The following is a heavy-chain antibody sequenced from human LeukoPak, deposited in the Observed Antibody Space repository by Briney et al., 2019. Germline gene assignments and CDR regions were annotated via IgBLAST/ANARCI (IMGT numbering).Heavy chain of an antibody. CDR2: IYYSGST. J-gene: IGHJ3*01. Sequence: ASETLSLTCTVSGGSISSSSYYWGWIRQPPGKGLEWIGGIYYSGSTYYNPSLKGRVTISVDTSKNHFSLKLNSVTAADTAVYYCAKPSNYYGSATDAFDFWGQGTMVTVSS. V-gene: IGHV4-39*07. D-gene: IGHD3-10*01. CDR3: AKPSNYYGSATDAFDF. CDR1: GGSISSSSYY.